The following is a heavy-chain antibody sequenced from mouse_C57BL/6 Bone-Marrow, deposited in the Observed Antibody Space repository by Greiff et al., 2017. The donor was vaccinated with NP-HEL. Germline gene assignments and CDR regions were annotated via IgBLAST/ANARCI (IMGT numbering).Heavy chain of an antibody. V-gene: IGHV14-4*01. J-gene: IGHJ3*01. Sequence: VQLQQSGAELVRPGASVKLSCTASGFNIKDDYMHWVKQRPEQGLEWIGWIDPENGDTEYASKFQGKATITADTSSNTAYLQLSSLTSEDTAVYYCTTSGLVGAYWGQGTLVTVSA. CDR3: TTSGLVGAY. CDR1: GFNIKDDY. D-gene: IGHD3-3*01. CDR2: IDPENGDT.